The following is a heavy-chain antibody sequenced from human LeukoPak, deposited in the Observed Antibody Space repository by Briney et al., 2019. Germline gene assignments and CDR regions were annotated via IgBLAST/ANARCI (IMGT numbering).Heavy chain of an antibody. D-gene: IGHD3-16*01. CDR2: IGAYNGNT. CDR3: ARARYDYVWGYYYYMDV. CDR1: GYTFTSYG. Sequence: ASVKVSCKASGYTFTSYGIGWVRQAPGQGLEWMGWIGAYNGNTNYAQKLQGRVTMTTDTSTSTAYMELRSLRSDDTAVYCCARARYDYVWGYYYYMDVWGKGTTVTVSS. V-gene: IGHV1-18*01. J-gene: IGHJ6*03.